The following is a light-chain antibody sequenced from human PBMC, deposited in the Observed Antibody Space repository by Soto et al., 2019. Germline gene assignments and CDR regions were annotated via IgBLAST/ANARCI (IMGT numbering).Light chain of an antibody. V-gene: IGKV3-20*01. J-gene: IGKJ3*01. CDR2: DTS. Sequence: EIVLTQSPGTLSLSPGERATLSCRTSQTVSTTFLTWYQQKPGQAPRLLIYDTSNRATGIPDRFSGSGSGTDFTLTISRLEPEDVAVYYCHQLDNSPFTFGPGTKVDIK. CDR3: HQLDNSPFT. CDR1: QTVSTTF.